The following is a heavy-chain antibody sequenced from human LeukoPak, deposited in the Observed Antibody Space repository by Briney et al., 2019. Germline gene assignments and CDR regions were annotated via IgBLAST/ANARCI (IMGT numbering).Heavy chain of an antibody. CDR1: GGSFSGYY. D-gene: IGHD1-26*01. CDR3: ARGEVGATTLNYFYYMDV. CDR2: INHSGST. J-gene: IGHJ6*03. V-gene: IGHV4-34*01. Sequence: SETLSLTXAVYGGSFSGYYWSWIRQPPGKGLEWIGEINHSGSTNYNPSLKSRVTISEDMSKNQFSLKVNSLTAVDTAVYYCARGEVGATTLNYFYYMDVWGRGTTVTVSS.